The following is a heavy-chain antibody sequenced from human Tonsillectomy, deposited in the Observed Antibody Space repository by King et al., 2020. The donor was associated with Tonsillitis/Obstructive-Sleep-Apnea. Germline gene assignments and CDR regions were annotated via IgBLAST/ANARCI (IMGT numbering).Heavy chain of an antibody. CDR2: INHSGRT. V-gene: IGHV4-34*01. D-gene: IGHD6-19*01. CDR3: ARAHIAVAGTVDYFDY. J-gene: IGHJ4*02. CDR1: GGSFSGYY. Sequence: VQLQQWGAGLLKPSETLSLTCAVYGGSFSGYYWSWIRQPPGKGLEWMGEINHSGRTNYNPSLKSRVTISVDTSKNQFSLKRSSVTAADTAVYYCARAHIAVAGTVDYFDYWGQGTLVTVSS.